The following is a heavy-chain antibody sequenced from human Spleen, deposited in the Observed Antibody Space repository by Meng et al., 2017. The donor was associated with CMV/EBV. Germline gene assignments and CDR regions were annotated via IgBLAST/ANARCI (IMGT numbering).Heavy chain of an antibody. CDR2: ISAYNGDT. V-gene: IGHV1-18*01. Sequence: ASVKVSCKASGYSFTSYGMSWVRQAPGQGLEWMGWISAYNGDTDYAQKFQGRVTMTTDTSTSTAYMELSSLRSEDTAVYYCASNEYSSSSGVGYYYYGMDVWGQGTTVTVSS. CDR1: GYSFTSYG. J-gene: IGHJ6*02. CDR3: ASNEYSSSSGVGYYYYGMDV. D-gene: IGHD6-6*01.